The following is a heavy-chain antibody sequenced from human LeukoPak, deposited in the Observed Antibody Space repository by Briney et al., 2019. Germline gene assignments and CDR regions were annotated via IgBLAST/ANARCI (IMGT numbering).Heavy chain of an antibody. Sequence: PGGSLRLSCVASGFSVSGSYMSWVRQAPGKGLEWVSLIYSGGSTYYADSVKGRFTISRDNSKNTLILQMNSLRAEDTALYYCTRDPFYDILAGHDFFDFWGQGKMVTVSS. CDR1: GFSVSGSY. D-gene: IGHD3-9*01. CDR3: TRDPFYDILAGHDFFDF. V-gene: IGHV3-53*01. J-gene: IGHJ3*01. CDR2: IYSGGST.